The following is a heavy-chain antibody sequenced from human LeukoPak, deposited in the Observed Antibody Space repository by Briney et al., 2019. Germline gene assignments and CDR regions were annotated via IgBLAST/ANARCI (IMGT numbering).Heavy chain of an antibody. Sequence: PSETLSLTCTVSGGSISSYYWSWIRQPPGKGLEWIGYIYYSGSTNYNPSLKSRVTISVDTSKNQFSLRLTSVTAADTAVYFCARLGSGLNWLDPWGQGTLVTVSS. CDR3: ARLGSGLNWLDP. J-gene: IGHJ5*02. V-gene: IGHV4-59*01. D-gene: IGHD3-16*01. CDR2: IYYSGST. CDR1: GGSISSYY.